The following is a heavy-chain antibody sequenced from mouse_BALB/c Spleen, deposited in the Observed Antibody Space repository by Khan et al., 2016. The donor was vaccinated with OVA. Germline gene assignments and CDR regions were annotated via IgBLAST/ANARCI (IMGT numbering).Heavy chain of an antibody. J-gene: IGHJ3*01. CDR1: GYTFTSYT. D-gene: IGHD2-14*01. Sequence: VQLQQPGAELARPGASVKMSCKASGYTFTSYTIHWIKLRPGQGLEWIGYINPSNGYTNYNQKFKDKATLTADKSSTTAYMQLSSLTSDDSAVYNSVRDGAYYRNDGWFAYWGQGTLVTVSA. CDR3: VRDGAYYRNDGWFAY. CDR2: INPSNGYT. V-gene: IGHV1-4*01.